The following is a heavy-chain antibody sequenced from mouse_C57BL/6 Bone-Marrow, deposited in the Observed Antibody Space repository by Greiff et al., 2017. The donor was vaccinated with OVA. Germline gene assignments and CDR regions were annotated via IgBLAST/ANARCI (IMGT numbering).Heavy chain of an antibody. CDR3: AMENYGSYYFDY. D-gene: IGHD1-1*01. Sequence: EVQLQESGPGLVKPSQSLSLTCSVTGYSITSGYYWNWIRQFPGNKLEWMGYISYDGSNNYNPSLKNRISITRDTSKNQFFLKLNSVTTEDTATYYCAMENYGSYYFDYWGQGTTLTVSS. J-gene: IGHJ2*01. CDR1: GYSITSGYY. V-gene: IGHV3-6*01. CDR2: ISYDGSN.